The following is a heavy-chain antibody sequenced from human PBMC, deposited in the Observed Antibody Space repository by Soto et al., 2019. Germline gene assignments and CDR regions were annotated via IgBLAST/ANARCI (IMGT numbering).Heavy chain of an antibody. CDR1: ADSISNYY. J-gene: IGHJ3*02. CDR2: IYYSGST. CDR3: ARHLWVGSSWYLGALDI. Sequence: QVQLQESGPGLVKPSETLSLTCTVSADSISNYYWSWIRQPPGKGLEWIGYIYYSGSTHYNPSLKSRVTISVDTSKNQFSLKLSSVTAADTAVHYCARHLWVGSSWYLGALDIWGQGTMVTVSS. D-gene: IGHD6-13*01. V-gene: IGHV4-59*08.